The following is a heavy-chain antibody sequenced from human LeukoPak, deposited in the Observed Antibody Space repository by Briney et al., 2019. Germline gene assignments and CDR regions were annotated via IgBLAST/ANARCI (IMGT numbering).Heavy chain of an antibody. CDR3: ARALVTMVRGVIITPFDY. CDR2: IYYSGST. V-gene: IGHV4-30-4*08. Sequence: SETLSLTCAVYGGSFSGYYWSWIRQPPGKGLEWIGYIYYSGSTYYNPSLKSRVTISVDTSKNQFSLKLSSVTAADTAVYYCARALVTMVRGVIITPFDYWGQGTLVTVSS. D-gene: IGHD3-10*01. CDR1: GGSFSGYY. J-gene: IGHJ4*02.